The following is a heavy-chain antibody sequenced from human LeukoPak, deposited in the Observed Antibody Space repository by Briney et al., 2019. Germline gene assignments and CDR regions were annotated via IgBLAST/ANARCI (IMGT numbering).Heavy chain of an antibody. Sequence: ASVKVSCKASGYTFTSYGISWVRPAPGQGLAWMGWISAYNGNTNYEQKLQGRVTMTTDSSTSTAYMELRSLRSDDTAVYYCARGYSSSWYEPFDYWGQGTLVTVSS. V-gene: IGHV1-18*01. CDR3: ARGYSSSWYEPFDY. CDR1: GYTFTSYG. J-gene: IGHJ4*02. CDR2: ISAYNGNT. D-gene: IGHD6-13*01.